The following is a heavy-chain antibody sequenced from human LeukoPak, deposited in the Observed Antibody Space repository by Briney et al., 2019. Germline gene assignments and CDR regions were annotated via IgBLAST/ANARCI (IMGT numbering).Heavy chain of an antibody. D-gene: IGHD5-12*01. Sequence: GGSLGLSCAASGFTFSSYAMTWVRQAPGKGLEWVSAISGGGGTTYYADSVKGRFTISRDNSKNTLFLQMNSLRAEDTAVYYCAKDREGLSSGYDLEYFDYWGQGTLVTVSS. V-gene: IGHV3-23*01. CDR2: ISGGGGTT. J-gene: IGHJ4*02. CDR3: AKDREGLSSGYDLEYFDY. CDR1: GFTFSSYA.